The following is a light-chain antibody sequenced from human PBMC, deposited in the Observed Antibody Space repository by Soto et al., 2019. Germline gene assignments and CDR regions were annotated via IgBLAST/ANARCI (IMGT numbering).Light chain of an antibody. J-gene: IGKJ5*01. V-gene: IGKV1-39*01. CDR3: QQSYDTPIS. Sequence: DIQMTQSRSSLSAFVGDTATITGRASQNIASYLQWYQQQPGKAPKALISGASRLRSGVPSRFSGSGSGTDFTLTISSLHPEDVATYYCQQSYDTPISFGQGTRLGTK. CDR2: GAS. CDR1: QNIASY.